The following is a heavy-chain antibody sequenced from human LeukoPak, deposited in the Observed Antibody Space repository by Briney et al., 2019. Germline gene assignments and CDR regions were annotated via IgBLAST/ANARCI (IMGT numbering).Heavy chain of an antibody. CDR1: GGSISSSSYY. Sequence: SETLSLTCTVSGGSISSSSYYWGWIRQPPGKGLEWIGSIYYSGSTYYNPSLKSRVTISVDTSKNQFSLKLSSVTAADTAVYYCARELQYSSSENWFDPWGQGTLVTVSS. V-gene: IGHV4-39*07. CDR3: ARELQYSSSENWFDP. CDR2: IYYSGST. D-gene: IGHD6-13*01. J-gene: IGHJ5*02.